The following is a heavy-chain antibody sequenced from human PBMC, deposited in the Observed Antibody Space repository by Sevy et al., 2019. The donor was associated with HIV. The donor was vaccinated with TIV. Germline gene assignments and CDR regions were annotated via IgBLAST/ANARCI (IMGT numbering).Heavy chain of an antibody. CDR1: GFTFNIYA. J-gene: IGHJ5*02. CDR2: ISSSGTST. CDR3: AKDHDNNWFDP. Sequence: GGSLRLSCAASGFTFNIYAMTWVRQAPGKGLKWVSTISSSGTSTYYADSVKGRFTISRDNSKNTLYLQMNSLGAEDTAIYFCAKDHDNNWFDPWGQGTLVTVSS. D-gene: IGHD3-9*01. V-gene: IGHV3-23*01.